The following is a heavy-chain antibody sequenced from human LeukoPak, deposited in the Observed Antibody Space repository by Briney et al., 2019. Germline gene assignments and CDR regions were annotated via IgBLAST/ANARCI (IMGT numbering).Heavy chain of an antibody. CDR3: ARVPYSSGWPLDY. Sequence: ASVKVSCKASGYTFTGYYMHWVRQAPAQGLEWMGRINPNSGGTNYAQKFQGRVTMTRDTSISTAYMELSRLRSDDTAVYYCARVPYSSGWPLDYWGQGTLVTVSS. J-gene: IGHJ4*02. CDR2: INPNSGGT. V-gene: IGHV1-2*06. D-gene: IGHD6-19*01. CDR1: GYTFTGYY.